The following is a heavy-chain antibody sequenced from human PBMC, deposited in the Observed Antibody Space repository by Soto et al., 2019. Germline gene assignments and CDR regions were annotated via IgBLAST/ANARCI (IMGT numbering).Heavy chain of an antibody. Sequence: PGESLKISCKGSGYSFTSYWIGWVRQMPGKGLEWMGIIYPGDSDTRYSPSFQGQVTISADKSISTAYLQWSSLKASDTAMYYCARVPELWFGESGGGADVWGKGTTVTVSS. CDR3: ARVPELWFGESGGGADV. CDR2: IYPGDSDT. J-gene: IGHJ6*04. CDR1: GYSFTSYW. V-gene: IGHV5-51*01. D-gene: IGHD3-10*01.